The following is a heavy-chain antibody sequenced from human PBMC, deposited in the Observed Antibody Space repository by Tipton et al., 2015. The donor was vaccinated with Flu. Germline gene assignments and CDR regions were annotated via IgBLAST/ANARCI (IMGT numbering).Heavy chain of an antibody. CDR1: GGSTSSSSYY. CDR3: ARGRGYYYDFDY. J-gene: IGHJ4*02. Sequence: LSLTCTVSGGSTSSSSYYWGWIRQPPGKGLEWIGSIYYSGSTYYNPSLKSRVTISVDTSKNQFSLKLSSATAADTAVYYCARGRGYYYDFDYWGQGTLVTVSS. D-gene: IGHD3-22*01. V-gene: IGHV4-39*01. CDR2: IYYSGST.